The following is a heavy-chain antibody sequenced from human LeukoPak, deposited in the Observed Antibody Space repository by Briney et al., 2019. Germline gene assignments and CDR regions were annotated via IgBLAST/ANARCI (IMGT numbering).Heavy chain of an antibody. Sequence: GGSLRLSCAASGFTFSSYAMSWVRQAPGKGLEWVSAISGSGGSTYYAGSVKGRFTISRDNSKNTLYLQMNSLRAEDTAVYYCARSIAVADTGFDYWGQGTLVTVSS. CDR2: ISGSGGST. D-gene: IGHD6-19*01. V-gene: IGHV3-23*01. J-gene: IGHJ4*02. CDR3: ARSIAVADTGFDY. CDR1: GFTFSSYA.